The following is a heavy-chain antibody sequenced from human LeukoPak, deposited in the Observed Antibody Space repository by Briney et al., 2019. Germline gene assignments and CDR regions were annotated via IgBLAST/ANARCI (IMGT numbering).Heavy chain of an antibody. Sequence: ASETLSLTCAVYGGSFSGYYWSWIRQPPGKGLEWIGEINHSGSTNYNPSLKSRVTISVDTSKNQFSLKLSSVTAADTAVYYCARAYGDYPRGYYGMDVWGQGTTVTVSS. CDR1: GGSFSGYY. V-gene: IGHV4-34*01. D-gene: IGHD4-17*01. J-gene: IGHJ6*02. CDR2: INHSGST. CDR3: ARAYGDYPRGYYGMDV.